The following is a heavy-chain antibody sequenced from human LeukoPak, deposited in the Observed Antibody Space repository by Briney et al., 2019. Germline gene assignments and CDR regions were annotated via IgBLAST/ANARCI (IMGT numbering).Heavy chain of an antibody. Sequence: LETLSLTRAFSGGSLSSYYWGWVRQPPGEGPGGVGYIYYSGTTNYNPSLKSRVTISVDTSKNQFSLKLSSVTAADTAVYYCARGVYIAAAQYGYWGQGTLVTVSS. V-gene: IGHV4-59*01. CDR3: ARGVYIAAAQYGY. CDR2: IYYSGTT. CDR1: GGSLSSYY. J-gene: IGHJ4*02. D-gene: IGHD6-13*01.